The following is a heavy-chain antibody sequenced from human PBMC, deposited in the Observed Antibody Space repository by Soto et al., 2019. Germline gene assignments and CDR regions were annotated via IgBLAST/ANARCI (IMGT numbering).Heavy chain of an antibody. V-gene: IGHV4-31*03. CDR1: GGSISSGGYY. CDR2: IYYSGST. J-gene: IGHJ3*02. Sequence: TLSLTCTVSGGSISSGGYYWSWIRQHPGKGLEWIGYIYYSGSTYYNPSLKSRVTISVDTSKNQFSLKLSSVTAADTAVYYCARDGYSRYAFDIWGQGTMVTVSS. CDR3: ARDGYSRYAFDI. D-gene: IGHD4-4*01.